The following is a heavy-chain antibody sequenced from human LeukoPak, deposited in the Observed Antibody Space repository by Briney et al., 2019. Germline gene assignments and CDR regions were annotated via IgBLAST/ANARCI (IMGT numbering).Heavy chain of an antibody. D-gene: IGHD2-21*01. CDR1: GGSISNYY. V-gene: IGHV4-4*07. CDR2: ISTSGST. Sequence: SETLSLTCTVSGGSISNYYWSWIRQPAGKGLEWIGRISTSGSTNYNPSLKSRVTISVDKSRNQFSLKLSSVTAADTAVYCCARVALSGIYYFDNWGQGTLVTVSS. CDR3: ARVALSGIYYFDN. J-gene: IGHJ4*02.